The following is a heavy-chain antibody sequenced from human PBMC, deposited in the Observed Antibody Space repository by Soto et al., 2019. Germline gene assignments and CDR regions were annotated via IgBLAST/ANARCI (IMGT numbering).Heavy chain of an antibody. J-gene: IGHJ5*02. CDR2: IYWDDDK. V-gene: IGHV2-5*02. CDR1: GFSLSTSGVG. D-gene: IGHD3-10*01. CDR3: ADYGSGSSESIWFDP. Sequence: QITLKESGPTLVKPTQTLTLTCSFSGFSLSTSGVGVGWIRQPPGKALEWLALIYWDDDKRYSPSLKSRLTITKDTSKNQVVLTMTNMDPVDTATYYCADYGSGSSESIWFDPRGQGTLVTVSS.